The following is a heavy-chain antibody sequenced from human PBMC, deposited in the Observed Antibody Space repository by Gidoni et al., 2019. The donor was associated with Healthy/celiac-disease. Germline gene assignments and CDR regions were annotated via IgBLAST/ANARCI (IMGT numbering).Heavy chain of an antibody. CDR2: ISGSGGST. CDR3: AKPTLRFLEWTEDAFDI. D-gene: IGHD3-3*01. CDR1: GFTFSSYA. Sequence: EVQLLESGGGLVQPGGSLRLSCAASGFTFSSYAMSWVRQAPGKGLEWVSAISGSGGSTYYADSVKGRFTISRDNSKNTLYLQMNSLRAEDTAVYYCAKPTLRFLEWTEDAFDIWGQGTMVTVSS. J-gene: IGHJ3*02. V-gene: IGHV3-23*01.